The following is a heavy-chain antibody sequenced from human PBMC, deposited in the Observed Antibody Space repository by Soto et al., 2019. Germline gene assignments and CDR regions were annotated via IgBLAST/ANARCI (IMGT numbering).Heavy chain of an antibody. Sequence: EVQLVESGGGLVQPGGSLKLSCAASGFTFSGSAMHWVRQASGKGLVWVGRIRSKPNNYATAYGASVKGRFTISRDDSKNTAYLQMNSLNTEDTAVYYCSRQASDFWSGKPQYYMDVWGKGTTVTVSS. D-gene: IGHD3-3*01. V-gene: IGHV3-73*01. CDR2: IRSKPNNYAT. CDR3: SRQASDFWSGKPQYYMDV. CDR1: GFTFSGSA. J-gene: IGHJ6*03.